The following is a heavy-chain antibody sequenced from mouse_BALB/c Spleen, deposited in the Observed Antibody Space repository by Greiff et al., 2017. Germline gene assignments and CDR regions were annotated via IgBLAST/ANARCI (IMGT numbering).Heavy chain of an antibody. V-gene: IGHV1-80*01. CDR3: ARNLDGSWFAY. Sequence: QVQLQQSGPELVKPGASVKISCKASGYAFSSYWMNWVKQRPGQGLEWIGQIYPGDGDTNYNGKFKGKATLTADKSSSTAYMQLSSLTSEDSAVYFCARNLDGSWFAYWGQGTLVTVSA. CDR2: IYPGDGDT. J-gene: IGHJ3*01. CDR1: GYAFSSYW.